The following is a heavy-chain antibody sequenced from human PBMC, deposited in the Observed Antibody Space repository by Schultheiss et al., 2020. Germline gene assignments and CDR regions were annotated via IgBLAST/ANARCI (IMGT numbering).Heavy chain of an antibody. Sequence: SETLSLTCAVSGGPISSYYWNWIRQPAGKGLEWIGRIYSSGSTNYDPSLQSQVTMSVDTSKNQFSLKLTSVTAADTAVYYCAGGINSDYFDYWGQGTLVTVSS. D-gene: IGHD2-21*01. V-gene: IGHV4-4*07. CDR3: AGGINSDYFDY. CDR2: IYSSGST. CDR1: GGPISSYY. J-gene: IGHJ4*02.